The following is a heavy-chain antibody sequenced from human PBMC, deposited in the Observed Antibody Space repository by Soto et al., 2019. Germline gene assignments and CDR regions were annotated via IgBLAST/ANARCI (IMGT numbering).Heavy chain of an antibody. J-gene: IGHJ4*02. CDR1: GFTFSSYA. CDR2: ISYDGSNK. CDR3: ARDGACGGDCSIDY. V-gene: IGHV3-30-3*01. D-gene: IGHD2-21*02. Sequence: QVQLVESGGGVVQPGRSLRLSCAASGFTFSSYAMYWVRQAPGKGLEWVAVISYDGSNKYYADSVKGRFTISRDNSKNPLDLQMNSLRAEDTAVYYCARDGACGGDCSIDYWGQGTLVTVSS.